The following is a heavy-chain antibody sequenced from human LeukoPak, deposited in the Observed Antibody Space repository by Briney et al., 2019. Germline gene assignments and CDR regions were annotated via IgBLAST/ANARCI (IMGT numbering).Heavy chain of an antibody. V-gene: IGHV3-9*01. CDR1: GFTFDDYA. D-gene: IGHD6-19*01. CDR2: ISWNSGSI. Sequence: GGSLRLSCAASGFTFDDYAMHWARQAPGKGLEWVSGISWNSGSIGYADSVKGRFTISRDNAKNSLYLQMNSLRAEDTALYYCAKDLGPHVAGIDYWGQGTLVTVSS. CDR3: AKDLGPHVAGIDY. J-gene: IGHJ4*02.